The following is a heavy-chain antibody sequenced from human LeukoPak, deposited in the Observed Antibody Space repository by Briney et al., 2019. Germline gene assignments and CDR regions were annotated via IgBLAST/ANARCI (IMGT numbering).Heavy chain of an antibody. CDR1: GFTFDDYG. CDR2: INWNGGST. CDR3: ARDREWFGDHYYYMDV. D-gene: IGHD3-10*01. V-gene: IGHV3-20*04. J-gene: IGHJ6*03. Sequence: PGGSLRLSCAASGFTFDDYGMSWVRQAPGKGLEWVSGINWNGGSTGDADSVKGRFTISRDNAKNSLYLQMNSLRVEDTALYYCARDREWFGDHYYYMDVWGKGTAVTVSS.